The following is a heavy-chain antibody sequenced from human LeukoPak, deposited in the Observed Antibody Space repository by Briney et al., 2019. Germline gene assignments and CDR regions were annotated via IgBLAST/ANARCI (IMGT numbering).Heavy chain of an antibody. CDR3: AKGFTMIVVVTPFDY. V-gene: IGHV3-48*01. D-gene: IGHD3-22*01. CDR2: ISSSSSTI. J-gene: IGHJ4*02. CDR1: GFTFSSYS. Sequence: PGGSLRLSCAASGFTFSSYSMNWVRQAPGKGLEWVSYISSSSSTIYYADSVKGRFTISRDNSKNTLYLQMNSLRAEDTAVYYCAKGFTMIVVVTPFDYWGQGTLVTVSS.